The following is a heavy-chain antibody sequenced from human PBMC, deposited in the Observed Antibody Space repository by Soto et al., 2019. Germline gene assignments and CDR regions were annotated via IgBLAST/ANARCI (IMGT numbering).Heavy chain of an antibody. CDR1: GGSISSGDYY. D-gene: IGHD3-16*02. CDR3: ARGVTFGGVIAPRFDP. CDR2: IHNSGTT. Sequence: LSLTCTVSGGSISSGDYYWSWIRQHPGKGLEWIGYIHNSGTTYYIPPLKSRVAMTVDTSKNQLSLKLTSVTAADTAVYYCARGVTFGGVIAPRFDPWGQGTLVTVSS. J-gene: IGHJ5*02. V-gene: IGHV4-31*03.